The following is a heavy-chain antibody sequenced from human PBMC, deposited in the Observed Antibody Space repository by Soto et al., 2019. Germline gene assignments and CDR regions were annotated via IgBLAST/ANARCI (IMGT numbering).Heavy chain of an antibody. CDR2: INNDATRT. CDR3: ARAGDWNYVQDL. D-gene: IGHD1-7*01. CDR1: GFTFSNYR. V-gene: IGHV3-74*01. J-gene: IGHJ5*02. Sequence: EVQLVESGGGLVKPGGSLRLSCTASGFTFSNYRIHWVRQAPGKGLVWVAHINNDATRTYYADSVKGRFSISRDNAKNTVFLQMNSLRDKDSAVYFCARAGDWNYVQDLWGQGTLVTVSS.